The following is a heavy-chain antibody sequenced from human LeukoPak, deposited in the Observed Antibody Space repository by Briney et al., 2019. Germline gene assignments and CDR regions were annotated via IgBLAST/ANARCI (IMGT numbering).Heavy chain of an antibody. J-gene: IGHJ4*02. D-gene: IGHD3-3*01. CDR2: IYYSGST. CDR1: GGSISSYY. CDR3: ARGSPAIFGVVIMNIGVDY. V-gene: IGHV4-59*01. Sequence: SETLSLTCSVSGGSISSYYWSWIRQPPGKGLEWIGYIYYSGSTNYDPSLKSRVTISVDTSKNQFSLKLRSVTAADTAVYYCARGSPAIFGVVIMNIGVDYWGQGAPVTVSS.